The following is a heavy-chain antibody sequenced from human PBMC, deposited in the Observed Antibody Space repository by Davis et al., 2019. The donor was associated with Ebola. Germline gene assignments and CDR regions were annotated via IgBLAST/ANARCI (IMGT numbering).Heavy chain of an antibody. D-gene: IGHD1-26*01. CDR2: INPKRGGT. CDR1: GYTFTSYG. CDR3: ARGDPDGWELGD. V-gene: IGHV1-2*02. Sequence: ASVQVSCKASGYTFTSYGISWVRQAPGQGLEWMGWINPKRGGTNYAQKFQGRVNMTRDTSISTAYMDLSRLRSADTAVYYCARGDPDGWELGDWGQGTLVTVSS. J-gene: IGHJ4*02.